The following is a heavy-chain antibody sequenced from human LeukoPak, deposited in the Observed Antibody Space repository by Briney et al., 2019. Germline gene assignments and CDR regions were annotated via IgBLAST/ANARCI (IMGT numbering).Heavy chain of an antibody. CDR3: ARVREAAAFDY. CDR1: GFTFSAYT. V-gene: IGHV3-21*01. CDR2: ISSSSVSI. D-gene: IGHD3-10*01. J-gene: IGHJ4*02. Sequence: GGSLRLSCAASGFTFSAYTMSWVRQSPGRGLEWVSSISSSSVSIYYADSLRGRFITSRDNAKTSLYLQMTSLRAEDTAVYYCARVREAAAFDYWGQETLVTVSS.